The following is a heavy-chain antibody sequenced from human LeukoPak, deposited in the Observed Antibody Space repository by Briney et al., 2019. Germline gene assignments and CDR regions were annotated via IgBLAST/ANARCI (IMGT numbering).Heavy chain of an antibody. V-gene: IGHV3-11*04. CDR3: ASGNYYDSSGDAFDI. CDR1: GFTFSDYY. CDR2: ISRSGSTI. D-gene: IGHD3-22*01. Sequence: GGSLRLSCAASGFTFSDYYMSWIRQAPGKGLEWVSYISRSGSTIYYADSVKGRFTISRDNAKNSLYLQINSLRAEDTAVYYCASGNYYDSSGDAFDIWGQGTMVTVSS. J-gene: IGHJ3*02.